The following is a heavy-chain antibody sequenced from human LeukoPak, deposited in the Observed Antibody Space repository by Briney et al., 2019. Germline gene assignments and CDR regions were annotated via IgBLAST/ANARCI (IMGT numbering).Heavy chain of an antibody. CDR1: GFTFSSYS. CDR3: AKVPRSEGFFDY. CDR2: ISGSGGST. J-gene: IGHJ4*02. Sequence: GGSLRLSCAASGFTFSSYSMNWVRQAPGKGLEWVSAISGSGGSTYYADSVKGRFTISRDNSKNTLYLQMNSLRAEDTAVYYCAKVPRSEGFFDYWGQGTLVTVSS. V-gene: IGHV3-23*01.